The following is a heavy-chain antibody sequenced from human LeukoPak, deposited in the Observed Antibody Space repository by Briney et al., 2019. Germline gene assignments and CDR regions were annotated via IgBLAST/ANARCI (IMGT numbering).Heavy chain of an antibody. CDR1: GGSISSYY. V-gene: IGHV4-59*13. Sequence: SETLSLTCTVSGGSISSYYWSWIRQPPGKGLEGIGYIYYSGSTHYNPSLKSRVTISVDTSKNQFSLKLSSVTAADTAVYYCARGSGSEFFDYWGQGTLVTVSS. D-gene: IGHD3-10*01. J-gene: IGHJ4*02. CDR3: ARGSGSEFFDY. CDR2: IYYSGST.